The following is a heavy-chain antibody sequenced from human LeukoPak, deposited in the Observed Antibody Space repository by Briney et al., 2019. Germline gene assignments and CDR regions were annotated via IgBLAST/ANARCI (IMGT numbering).Heavy chain of an antibody. CDR1: GFTFSSYA. CDR3: AKVRYYDILTGYFDY. D-gene: IGHD3-9*01. V-gene: IGHV3-23*01. Sequence: GGSLRLSCAASGFTFSSYAMSWVRQAPGKGLEWVSAISGSGGSTYYADSVKGRFTISRDNSKNTLYLRMNSLRAEDTAVYYCAKVRYYDILTGYFDYWGQGTLVTVSS. J-gene: IGHJ4*02. CDR2: ISGSGGST.